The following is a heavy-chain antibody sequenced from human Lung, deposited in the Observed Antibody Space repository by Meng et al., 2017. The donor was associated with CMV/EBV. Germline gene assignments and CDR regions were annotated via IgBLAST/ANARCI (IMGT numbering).Heavy chain of an antibody. D-gene: IGHD6-13*01. V-gene: IGHV3-33*01. CDR1: GFSFSNYD. CDR2: IRYDGSNK. Sequence: GGSLRLSCAASGFSFSNYDMHWVRQAPGKGLEWVAIIRYDGSNKYNTDSVKGRFTISRDNSKNTLSLQMNSLGAEDTALYYCTRGSASWSEYNWFDPWGQRTLVTVSS. CDR3: TRGSASWSEYNWFDP. J-gene: IGHJ5*02.